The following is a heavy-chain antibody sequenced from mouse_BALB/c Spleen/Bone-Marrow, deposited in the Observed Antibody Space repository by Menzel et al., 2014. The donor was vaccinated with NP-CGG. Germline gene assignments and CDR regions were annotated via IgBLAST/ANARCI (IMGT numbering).Heavy chain of an antibody. CDR1: GYSFTSYW. D-gene: IGHD2-2*01. CDR3: AREAGYYYAMDY. Sequence: VHLVESGPQLVRPGASVKISCKASGYSFTSYWMHWVKQGPGQGLEWIGMIDPSDSETRLNQKFKDKATLTVDKSSSTAYMQLSSPTSEDSAVYYCAREAGYYYAMDYWGQGTSVTVSS. J-gene: IGHJ4*01. V-gene: IGHV1S126*01. CDR2: IDPSDSET.